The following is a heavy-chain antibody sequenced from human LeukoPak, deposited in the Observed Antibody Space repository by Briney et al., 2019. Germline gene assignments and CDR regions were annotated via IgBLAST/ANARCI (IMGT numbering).Heavy chain of an antibody. Sequence: RASVKVSCKVSGGTFSSYAISWVRQAPGQGLEWMGGIIPIFGTANYAQKFQGRVTITADVSTSTAYMELSSLRSEDTAVYYCASLYYYDSSGYYSDYWGQGTLVTVSS. CDR2: IIPIFGTA. CDR3: ASLYYYDSSGYYSDY. CDR1: GGTFSSYA. D-gene: IGHD3-22*01. V-gene: IGHV1-69*13. J-gene: IGHJ4*02.